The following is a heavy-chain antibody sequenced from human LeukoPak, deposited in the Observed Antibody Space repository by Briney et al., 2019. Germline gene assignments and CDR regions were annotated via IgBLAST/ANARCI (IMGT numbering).Heavy chain of an antibody. V-gene: IGHV1-2*04. Sequence: ASVKVSCKASGYTFTGYYMHWVRQAPGQGLEWMGWINPNSGGTNYAQKFQGWVTMTRDTSISTAYMELSRLSSDDTAVYYCARDGASSSSWYNPLFDYWGQGTLVTVSS. CDR2: INPNSGGT. CDR1: GYTFTGYY. D-gene: IGHD6-13*01. J-gene: IGHJ4*02. CDR3: ARDGASSSSWYNPLFDY.